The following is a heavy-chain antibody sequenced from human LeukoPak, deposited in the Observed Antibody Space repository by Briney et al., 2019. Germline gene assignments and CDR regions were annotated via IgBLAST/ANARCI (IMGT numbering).Heavy chain of an antibody. CDR2: ISSSGSTI. CDR1: GFTFSDYY. Sequence: GGSLRLSCAASGFTFSDYYMSWIRQAPGKGLEWVSYISSSGSTIYYADSVKGRFTISRDNAKNSLYLQMNSLRAEDTAVYYCASDMMGFWSGYHFDYWGQGTLVTVSS. D-gene: IGHD3-3*01. V-gene: IGHV3-11*04. CDR3: ASDMMGFWSGYHFDY. J-gene: IGHJ4*02.